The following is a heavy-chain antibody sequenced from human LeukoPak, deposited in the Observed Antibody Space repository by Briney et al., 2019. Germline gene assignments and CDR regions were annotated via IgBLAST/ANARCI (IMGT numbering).Heavy chain of an antibody. Sequence: GASVKVSCKASGYTFSSYGMNWVRQAPGQGLEWMGGINTNTGNPTYAQGFTGRFVFSLDTSVSTAYLQISSLKAEDTAVYYCARAPITIFGVVGQDFDYWGQGTLVTVSS. CDR2: INTNTGNP. CDR1: GYTFSSYG. CDR3: ARAPITIFGVVGQDFDY. J-gene: IGHJ4*02. D-gene: IGHD3-3*01. V-gene: IGHV7-4-1*02.